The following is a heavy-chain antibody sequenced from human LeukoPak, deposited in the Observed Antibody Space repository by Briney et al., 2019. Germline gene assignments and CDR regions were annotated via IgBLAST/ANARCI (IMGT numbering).Heavy chain of an antibody. D-gene: IGHD3-10*01. J-gene: IGHJ4*02. CDR2: INPKSGGT. Sequence: ASVRVSCKASGYTFSDNYIHWVRQAPGQGLEWMGWINPKSGGTDSPQKFQGRVTMTRDTSISTAYMELSRLRSDDTAVYYCARSVTVAIWFGEAYFDFWGQGTLVIVSS. CDR1: GYTFSDNY. CDR3: ARSVTVAIWFGEAYFDF. V-gene: IGHV1-2*02.